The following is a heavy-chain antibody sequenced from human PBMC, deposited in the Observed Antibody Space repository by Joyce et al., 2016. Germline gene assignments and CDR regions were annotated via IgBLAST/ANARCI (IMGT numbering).Heavy chain of an antibody. Sequence: EVQLVESGGGLVQPGGSLRLSCTASGFTFSSYWMHWVRQVSGKGLVGVSQISSDESSTSYADSVKGRFTISRDNAKNTLYLHMNSLRTEDTAVYYCARTGGSYYDYYYYGLDVWGQGTTVIVSS. CDR1: GFTFSSYW. CDR3: ARTGGSYYDYYYYGLDV. J-gene: IGHJ6*02. CDR2: ISSDESST. V-gene: IGHV3-74*01. D-gene: IGHD1-26*01.